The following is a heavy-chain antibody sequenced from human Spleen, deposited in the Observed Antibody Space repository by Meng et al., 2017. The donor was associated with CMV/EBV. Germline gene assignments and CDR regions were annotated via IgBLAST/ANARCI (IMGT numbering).Heavy chain of an antibody. CDR3: ATQESRDGHNPY. D-gene: IGHD5-24*01. V-gene: IGHV4-4*02. J-gene: IGHJ4*02. CDR1: GGSISRSYW. Sequence: QVQRQGAGPGLVKPSGTLSLTCVVSGGSISRSYWWTWVRQSPGKGLEWIGEMYHSGTTNYNPSLKSRVTISMGKSNNQLSLKLNSVTAADTAVYHCATQESRDGHNPYWGQGTLVTVSS. CDR2: MYHSGTT.